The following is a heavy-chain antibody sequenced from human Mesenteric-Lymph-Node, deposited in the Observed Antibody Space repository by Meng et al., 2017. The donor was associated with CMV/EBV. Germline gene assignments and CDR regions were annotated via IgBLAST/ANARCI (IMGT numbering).Heavy chain of an antibody. CDR2: ISAYNGNT. V-gene: IGHV1-18*01. J-gene: IGHJ3*02. CDR1: GYTFTSNG. CDR3: AGGGLTYYYDSSYAFDI. Sequence: ASVKVSCKASGYTFTSNGISWVRQAPGQGLEWMGWISAYNGNTNYAQKLQGRVTITADKSTSTAYMELSSLRSEDTAVYYCAGGGLTYYYDSSYAFDIWGQGTMVTVSS. D-gene: IGHD3-22*01.